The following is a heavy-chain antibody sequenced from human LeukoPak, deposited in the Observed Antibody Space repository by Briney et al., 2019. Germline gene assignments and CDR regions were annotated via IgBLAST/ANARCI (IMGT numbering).Heavy chain of an antibody. J-gene: IGHJ4*02. CDR3: ARGSRYLGYDFDY. CDR2: IYYSGST. CDR1: GGSISSHY. D-gene: IGHD5-12*01. Sequence: SETLSLTCTVSGGSISSHYWSWIRQPPGKGLEWIGYIYYSGSTNYTPSLKSRVTISVDTSKNQFSLKLSSVTVADTAVYYCARGSRYLGYDFDYWGQGTLVTVSS. V-gene: IGHV4-59*11.